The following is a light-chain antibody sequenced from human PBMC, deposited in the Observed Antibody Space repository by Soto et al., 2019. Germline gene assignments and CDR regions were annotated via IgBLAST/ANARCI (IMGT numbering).Light chain of an antibody. CDR1: QSVSSG. CDR2: GAS. Sequence: EIVLTQAPATLSVSPGERATLSCRASQSVSSGLAWVQQKAGQAPRLLIYGASTRATGIPARFSGSGSGTEFTLTISSLQSEDFAVYYCQQYNNWPLTFGQGTKVEIK. J-gene: IGKJ1*01. CDR3: QQYNNWPLT. V-gene: IGKV3-15*01.